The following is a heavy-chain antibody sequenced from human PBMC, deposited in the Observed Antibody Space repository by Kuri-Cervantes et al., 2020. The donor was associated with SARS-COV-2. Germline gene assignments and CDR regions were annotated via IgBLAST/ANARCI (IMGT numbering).Heavy chain of an antibody. D-gene: IGHD1-26*01. CDR2: IYYSGST. CDR1: GGSISGSSYY. V-gene: IGHV4-39*01. Sequence: GSLRLSCAVSGGSISGSSYYWGWIRQPPGKGLEWIGSIYYSGSTYYNPSLKSRVTISVDTSKNQFSLKLSSVTAADTAVYYCARGHSGSYYYYYYMDVWGKGTTVTVSS. CDR3: ARGHSGSYYYYYYMDV. J-gene: IGHJ6*03.